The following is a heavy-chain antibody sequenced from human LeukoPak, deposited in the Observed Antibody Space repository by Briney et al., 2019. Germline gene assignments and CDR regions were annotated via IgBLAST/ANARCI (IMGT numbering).Heavy chain of an antibody. CDR3: AASLLVGGRFDWFDP. J-gene: IGHJ5*02. Sequence: SESLSLSCTVSGGSISSSSVYWGWIRQPPGKGLEWIGTIYYSGNTYYNPSRKSRVTISVNTSKNQFSLKLISVTAPDTAVYYCAASLLVGGRFDWFDPWGQGTLVTVSP. V-gene: IGHV4-39*01. D-gene: IGHD1-26*01. CDR1: GGSISSSSVY. CDR2: IYYSGNT.